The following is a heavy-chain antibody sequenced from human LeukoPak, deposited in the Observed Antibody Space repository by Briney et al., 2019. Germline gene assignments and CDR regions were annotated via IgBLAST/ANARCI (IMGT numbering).Heavy chain of an antibody. J-gene: IGHJ6*03. CDR3: ARDYYDSSGYFSYYYYMDV. CDR2: ISSSSSTI. V-gene: IGHV3-48*04. Sequence: GGSLRLSCAASGFTFSSYSMNWVRQAPGKGLEWVSYISSSSSTIYYADSVKGGSTISRDNAKNSLYLQMNSLRCEHTAVYYCARDYYDSSGYFSYYYYMDVWGKGTTVTVSS. D-gene: IGHD3-22*01. CDR1: GFTFSSYS.